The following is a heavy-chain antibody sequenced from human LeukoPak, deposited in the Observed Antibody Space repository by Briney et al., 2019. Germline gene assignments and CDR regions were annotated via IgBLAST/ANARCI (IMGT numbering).Heavy chain of an antibody. CDR2: IYSGGST. Sequence: VGSLRLSCAASGFTVSNTYMSWVRQAPGKGLEWVSVIYSGGSTYYADSVKGRFTISRDNSKSTLYLQMNSLRAEDTAVYYCAMNWNPYYFDYWGEGTLVSVSS. J-gene: IGHJ4*02. CDR1: GFTVSNTY. CDR3: AMNWNPYYFDY. D-gene: IGHD1-1*01. V-gene: IGHV3-66*02.